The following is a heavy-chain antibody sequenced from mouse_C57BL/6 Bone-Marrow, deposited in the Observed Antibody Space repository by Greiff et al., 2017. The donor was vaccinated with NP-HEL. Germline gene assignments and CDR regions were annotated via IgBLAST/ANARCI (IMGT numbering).Heavy chain of an antibody. V-gene: IGHV5-4*03. CDR1: GFTFSSYA. Sequence: EVKVVESGGGLVKPGGSLKLSCAASGFTFSSYAMSWVRQTPEKRLEWVATISDGGSYTYYPDNVKGRFTISRDNAKNNLYLQMSHLKSEDTAMYYCARVYYGYKYYFDYWGQGTTLTVSS. J-gene: IGHJ2*01. D-gene: IGHD2-2*01. CDR2: ISDGGSYT. CDR3: ARVYYGYKYYFDY.